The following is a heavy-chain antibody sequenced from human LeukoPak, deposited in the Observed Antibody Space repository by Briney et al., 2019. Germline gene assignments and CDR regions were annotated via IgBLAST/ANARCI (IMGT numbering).Heavy chain of an antibody. CDR2: IIPILDIA. CDR1: GGTLCRHA. D-gene: IGHD4-17*01. V-gene: IGHV1-69*10. J-gene: IGHJ6*02. Sequence: VEVSCKASGGTLCRHAISWVRQARGQGFEWRGRIIPILDIANYAQKLQSRVTLTADKSTRTAYMELSSLRSEDTAVYCCAMSGFYGEYAKVYGMDVGGQGTTVTVSS. CDR3: AMSGFYGEYAKVYGMDV.